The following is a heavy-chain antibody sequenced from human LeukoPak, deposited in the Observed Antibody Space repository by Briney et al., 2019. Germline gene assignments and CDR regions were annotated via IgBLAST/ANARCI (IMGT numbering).Heavy chain of an antibody. J-gene: IGHJ6*02. Sequence: SETLSLTCAVYGGSFSGYYWSWIRQPPGKGLEWIGEINHSGSTNYNPSLKSRVTISVDTSKNQFSLKLSSVTAADTAVYHCARDSSTSYYYGMDVWGQGTTVTVSS. CDR1: GGSFSGYY. D-gene: IGHD1/OR15-1a*01. CDR2: INHSGST. V-gene: IGHV4-34*01. CDR3: ARDSSTSYYYGMDV.